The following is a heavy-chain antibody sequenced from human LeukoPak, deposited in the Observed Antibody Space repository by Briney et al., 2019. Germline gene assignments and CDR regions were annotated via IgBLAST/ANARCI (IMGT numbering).Heavy chain of an antibody. Sequence: SETLSLTCSVSGGSISRHYWTWIRQPPGKGLEWIGYTHFSGSSNYNPSLKSRATASLGRAKNQISLTLTSVTAADTAVYFCARAKAAGSYDYWGQGTLVTVSS. J-gene: IGHJ4*02. CDR3: ARAKAAGSYDY. CDR1: GGSISRHY. D-gene: IGHD6-13*01. CDR2: THFSGSS. V-gene: IGHV4-59*11.